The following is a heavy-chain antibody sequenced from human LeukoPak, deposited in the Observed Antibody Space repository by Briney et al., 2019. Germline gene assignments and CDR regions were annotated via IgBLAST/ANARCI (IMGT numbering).Heavy chain of an antibody. CDR1: GFTFSSYG. V-gene: IGHV3-30*18. J-gene: IGHJ4*02. D-gene: IGHD4-17*01. Sequence: GRSLRLSCAASGFTFSSYGMHWVRQAPGNGLEWVAVISYDGSNKYYADSVKGRFTISRDNSKNTLYLQMNSLRAEDTAVYYCAKAPPFNDYGDYSYWGQGTLVTVSP. CDR3: AKAPPFNDYGDYSY. CDR2: ISYDGSNK.